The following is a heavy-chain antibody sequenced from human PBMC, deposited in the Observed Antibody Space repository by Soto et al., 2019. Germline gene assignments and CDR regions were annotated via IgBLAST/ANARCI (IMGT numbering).Heavy chain of an antibody. J-gene: IGHJ4*02. CDR2: IYSGGST. CDR3: ARAWDFDY. D-gene: IGHD7-27*01. Sequence: GWSLRLSCAASGFTVSSNYMSWVRQAPGKGLEWVSFIYSGGSTYYADSVKGRFTISRDNSKNTLYLQMNSLRAEDTAVYYCARAWDFDYWGQGNLVTVXX. V-gene: IGHV3-66*01. CDR1: GFTVSSNY.